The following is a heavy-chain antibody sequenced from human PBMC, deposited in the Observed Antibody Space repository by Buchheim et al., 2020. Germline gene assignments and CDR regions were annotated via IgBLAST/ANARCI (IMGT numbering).Heavy chain of an antibody. J-gene: IGHJ5*02. V-gene: IGHV4-34*01. CDR2: INHSGST. CDR3: ARLVVATTRLDDWFDP. CDR1: GGSFSGYY. D-gene: IGHD5-12*01. Sequence: QVQLQQWGAGLLKPSETLSLTCAVYGGSFSGYYWSWIRQPPGKGLEWVGEINHSGSTNYNPSLKSRVTISVDTYKNQFSLKLSSMTAADAAVYYCARLVVATTRLDDWFDPWGQGTL.